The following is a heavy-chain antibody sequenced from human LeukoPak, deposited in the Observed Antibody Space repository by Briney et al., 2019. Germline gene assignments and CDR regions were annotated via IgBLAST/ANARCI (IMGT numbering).Heavy chain of an antibody. J-gene: IGHJ4*02. CDR3: ARDCTVPLAPNIVVVPAAGGLDY. V-gene: IGHV3-30*04. CDR1: GFTFSSYA. CDR2: ISYDGSNK. D-gene: IGHD2-2*01. Sequence: PGRSLRLSCAASGFTFSSYAMHWVRQAPGKGLEWVAVISYDGSNKYYADSVKGRFTISRDNSKNTLYLQMNSLRAEDTAVYYCARDCTVPLAPNIVVVPAAGGLDYWGQGTLVTVSS.